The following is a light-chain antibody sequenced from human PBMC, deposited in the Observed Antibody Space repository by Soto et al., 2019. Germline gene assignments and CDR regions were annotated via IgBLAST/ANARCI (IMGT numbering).Light chain of an antibody. V-gene: IGKV3-15*01. CDR2: GAS. CDR1: QSVTSN. Sequence: EIVLTQSPAALSLSPGERATLSCRASQSVTSNLAWYQQKPGPAPRLLIYGASTRATGIPARFSGSGSGTEFTLTIRSLQSEDFALYYCQQYNNWPCTFGQGTKVDIK. CDR3: QQYNNWPCT. J-gene: IGKJ1*01.